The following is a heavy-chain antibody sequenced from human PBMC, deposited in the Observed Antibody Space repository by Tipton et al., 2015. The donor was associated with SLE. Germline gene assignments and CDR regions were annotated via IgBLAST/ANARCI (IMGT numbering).Heavy chain of an antibody. CDR2: IYYSGNT. D-gene: IGHD2-2*01. Sequence: TLSLTCTVSGGAISSYYWSWIRQPPGKGLEWIGYIYYSGNTHYNPSLKSRVTILVYTSKNQFSLKLNSVTAADTAVYYCASRSETSRDGDDAFDIWGQGTMVTVSS. J-gene: IGHJ3*02. V-gene: IGHV4-59*07. CDR1: GGAISSYY. CDR3: ASRSETSRDGDDAFDI.